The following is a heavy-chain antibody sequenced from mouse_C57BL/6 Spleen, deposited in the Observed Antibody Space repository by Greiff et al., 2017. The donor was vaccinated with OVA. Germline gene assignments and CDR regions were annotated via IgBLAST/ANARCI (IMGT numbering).Heavy chain of an antibody. CDR3: VRHGGYDYDGAMDY. J-gene: IGHJ4*01. Sequence: EVQGVESGGGLVQPKGSLKLSCAASGFSFNTYAMNWVRQAPGKGLEWVARIRSKSNNYATYYADSVKDRFTISRDDSESMLYLQMNNLKTEDTAMYYCVRHGGYDYDGAMDYWGQGTSVTVSS. V-gene: IGHV10-1*01. CDR1: GFSFNTYA. CDR2: IRSKSNNYAT. D-gene: IGHD2-4*01.